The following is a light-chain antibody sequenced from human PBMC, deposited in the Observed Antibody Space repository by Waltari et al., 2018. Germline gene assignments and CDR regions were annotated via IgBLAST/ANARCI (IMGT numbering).Light chain of an antibody. V-gene: IGLV3-9*01. CDR2: RST. CDR1: NIASKN. Sequence: SYELTQPLSVSVALGQTAKIPCGGINIASKNVHWYQQKPGQAPVLVIFRSTDRPSGIPEQFSGSNSGNTATLTISRAQAGDEADYYYQVWDNFTLIFGGGTKLTVL. CDR3: QVWDNFTLI. J-gene: IGLJ2*01.